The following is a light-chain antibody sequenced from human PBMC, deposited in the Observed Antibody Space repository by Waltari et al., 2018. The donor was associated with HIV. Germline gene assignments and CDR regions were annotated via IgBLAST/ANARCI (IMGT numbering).Light chain of an antibody. Sequence: DIVMTQSPDSLAVSLGERATINCKSSQSVVYSSNNKNYLAWYQQKPGQPPKLLIYWASTRKSGVPERFSGSGSGTDFTLTNSSLQAEDVAVYYCQQYYSTPRTFGQGTKVEIK. V-gene: IGKV4-1*01. J-gene: IGKJ1*01. CDR1: QSVVYSSNNKNY. CDR2: WAS. CDR3: QQYYSTPRT.